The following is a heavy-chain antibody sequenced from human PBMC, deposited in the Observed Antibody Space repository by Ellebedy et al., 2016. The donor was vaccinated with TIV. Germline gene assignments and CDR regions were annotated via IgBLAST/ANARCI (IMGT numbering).Heavy chain of an antibody. CDR3: AKRGDSNGWYYDY. J-gene: IGHJ4*02. Sequence: GESLKISXAASGFTFDNYVMTWLRQAPGKGLEWVSAIIGSGATTYYADSVKGRFTISRDNSKNTLYLQMNSLRAEDTALYYCAKRGDSNGWYYDYWGQGTLVTVSS. D-gene: IGHD6-13*01. V-gene: IGHV3-23*01. CDR1: GFTFDNYV. CDR2: IIGSGATT.